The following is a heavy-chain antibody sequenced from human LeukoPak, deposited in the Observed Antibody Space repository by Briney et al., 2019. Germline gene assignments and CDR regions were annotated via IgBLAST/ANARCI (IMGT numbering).Heavy chain of an antibody. D-gene: IGHD6-13*01. V-gene: IGHV4-30-4*01. CDR3: ARMVYSSSLIDY. CDR2: IYYSGST. CDR1: GGSISSGDYY. J-gene: IGHJ4*02. Sequence: SETLSLTCTVSGGSISSGDYYWSWIRQPPGKGLEWIGYIYYSGSTYYNPSLKSRVTISVDTSKNQFSLKLSSVTAADTAVYYCARMVYSSSLIDYWGQGTLVTVFS.